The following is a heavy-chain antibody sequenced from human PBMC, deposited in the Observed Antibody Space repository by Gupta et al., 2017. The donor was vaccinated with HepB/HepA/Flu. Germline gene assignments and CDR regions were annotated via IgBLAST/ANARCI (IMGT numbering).Heavy chain of an antibody. CDR3: ATGWLSNSFHY. CDR2: ISTSSSTI. D-gene: IGHD5-24*01. CDR1: GFTMSSYS. J-gene: IGHJ4*02. Sequence: EAQLVESGGGLVHPGGSLRLSCTTSGFTMSSYSLDWVRQAPGKGLEWISYISTSSSTIYYADSVRGRFTISRDNAKNSLYLQMNSLRDDDTAVYYCATGWLSNSFHYWGQGTLVTVSS. V-gene: IGHV3-48*02.